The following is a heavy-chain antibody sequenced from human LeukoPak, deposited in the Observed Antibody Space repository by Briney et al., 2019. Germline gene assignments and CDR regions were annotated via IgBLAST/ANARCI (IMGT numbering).Heavy chain of an antibody. Sequence: GGSLRLSCAASGFTFSSYAMLWVRQAPGKGLEWVAVISYDGSNKYYADSVKGRFTISRDNSKNTLYLQMNSLRAEDTALYYCARDTHYYGSGSPAFDFWGRGAMVTVSS. J-gene: IGHJ3*01. V-gene: IGHV3-30*04. D-gene: IGHD3-10*01. CDR3: ARDTHYYGSGSPAFDF. CDR2: ISYDGSNK. CDR1: GFTFSSYA.